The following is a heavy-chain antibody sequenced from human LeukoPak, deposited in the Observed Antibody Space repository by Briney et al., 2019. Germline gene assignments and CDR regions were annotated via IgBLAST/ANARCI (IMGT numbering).Heavy chain of an antibody. D-gene: IGHD5-12*01. V-gene: IGHV3-48*01. CDR3: ARGPSGYHNT. CDR2: ISSSSSTI. J-gene: IGHJ4*02. CDR1: GFTFSSYS. Sequence: GGTLRLSCAASGFTFSSYSMNWVRQAPGKGLEWVSYISSSSSTIYYADSVKGRFTISRDNSKNTLYLQMNSLRAEDTAVYYCARGPSGYHNTGGQGTLVTVSS.